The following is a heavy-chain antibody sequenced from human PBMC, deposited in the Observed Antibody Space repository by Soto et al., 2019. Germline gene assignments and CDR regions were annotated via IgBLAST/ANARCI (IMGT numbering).Heavy chain of an antibody. D-gene: IGHD1-26*01. CDR2: ITSNSIYK. CDR1: GFTFSDYD. J-gene: IGHJ6*02. CDR3: ARDLSGGNYYYHGLDV. Sequence: EVQLVGSGGGLVKPGGSLRLSCAASGFTFSDYDMTWVRQAPGKGLEWVSSITSNSIYKYSADSLKGRFTISRDNAKNTLFLQINSLRAEDTAVYYCARDLSGGNYYYHGLDVWGQGTTVTVSS. V-gene: IGHV3-21*01.